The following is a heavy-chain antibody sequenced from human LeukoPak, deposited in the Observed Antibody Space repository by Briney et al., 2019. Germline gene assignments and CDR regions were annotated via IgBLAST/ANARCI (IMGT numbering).Heavy chain of an antibody. Sequence: PGGSLRLSCAASRFNFSAYAMSWVRQAPGKGLEWVSSISGGGGTTYYADSVKGRFTISRDNSRKTLDLQMNSLRAEDTALYYCAKSLPGGYVRSVDSWGQGILVTVSS. CDR2: ISGGGGTT. D-gene: IGHD5-12*01. V-gene: IGHV3-23*01. CDR1: RFNFSAYA. J-gene: IGHJ4*02. CDR3: AKSLPGGYVRSVDS.